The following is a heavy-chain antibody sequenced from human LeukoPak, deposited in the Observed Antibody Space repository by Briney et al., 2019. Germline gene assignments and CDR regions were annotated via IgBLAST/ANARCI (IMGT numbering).Heavy chain of an antibody. Sequence: GGSLRLSCAASGLTVSSSYMSWVRQAPGKGLEWVSIIYNDGSTYYADSMKGRFTISRDNSKNTLYLQVNSLRAEDTAMYYCARNIPFAFDIWDQGTMVTVSS. D-gene: IGHD2-21*01. CDR1: GLTVSSSY. J-gene: IGHJ3*02. V-gene: IGHV3-53*01. CDR2: IYNDGST. CDR3: ARNIPFAFDI.